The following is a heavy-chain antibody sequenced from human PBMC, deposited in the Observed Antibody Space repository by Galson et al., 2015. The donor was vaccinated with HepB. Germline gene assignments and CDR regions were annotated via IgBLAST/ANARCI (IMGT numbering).Heavy chain of an antibody. CDR2: INSDESST. V-gene: IGHV3-74*01. CDR3: ARDRNLYYYNSRGFLS. D-gene: IGHD3-22*01. J-gene: IGHJ4*02. Sequence: SLRLSCAASGFTVSTYWMHWVRQAQGKGLVWVSRINSDESSTDYADSVRGRFTISRDNAKNTLYLQMNSLRAEDTAVYYCARDRNLYYYNSRGFLSWGRGTLVTVSS. CDR1: GFTVSTYW.